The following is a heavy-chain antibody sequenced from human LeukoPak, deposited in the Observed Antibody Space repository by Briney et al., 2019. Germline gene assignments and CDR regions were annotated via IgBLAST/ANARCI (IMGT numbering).Heavy chain of an antibody. CDR1: GGSISSGGYS. V-gene: IGHV4-30-2*01. D-gene: IGHD3-16*02. J-gene: IGHJ4*02. Sequence: SETLSLTCAVSGGSISSGGYSWSWIRQPPGKGLEWIGYIYHSGSTYYNPSLKSRVTISLDTSNNQFSLRLFSVSAADTAVYYCARGRYNSKTDFDYWGQGTLVTVSS. CDR2: IYHSGST. CDR3: ARGRYNSKTDFDY.